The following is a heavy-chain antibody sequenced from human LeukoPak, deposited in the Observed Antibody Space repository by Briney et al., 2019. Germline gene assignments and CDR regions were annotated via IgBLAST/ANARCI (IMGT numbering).Heavy chain of an antibody. D-gene: IGHD5-12*01. V-gene: IGHV4-39*01. CDR3: ASKRIVATIYDY. J-gene: IGHJ4*02. CDR2: IYYSGST. CDR1: GGSISSGSYY. Sequence: NPSETLSLTCTVSGGSISSGSYYWGWIRQPPGKGLEWIGSIYYSGSTYYNPSLKSRVTISVDTSKNQFSLKLSSVTAADTAVYYCASKRIVATIYDYWGQGTLVTVSS.